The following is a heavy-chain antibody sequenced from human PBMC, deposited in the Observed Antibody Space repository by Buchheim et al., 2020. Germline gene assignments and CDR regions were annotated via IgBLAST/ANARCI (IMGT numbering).Heavy chain of an antibody. J-gene: IGHJ5*02. V-gene: IGHV3-23*01. CDR3: AKDRGLRIEEADFHDP. CDR1: GFTFSSYA. CDR2: IGGTGAAT. D-gene: IGHD6-19*01. Sequence: EVQLLESGGGLVQPGGSLRLSCTASGFTFSSYAMSWVRQAPGKGLEWVSGIGGTGAATYYTGSVKGRFTISRDNSKNTLSLQMNSLRAEDTAVYYCAKDRGLRIEEADFHDPWGQGTL.